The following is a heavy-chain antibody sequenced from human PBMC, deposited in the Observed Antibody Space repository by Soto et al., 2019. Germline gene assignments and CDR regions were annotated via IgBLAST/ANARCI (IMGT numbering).Heavy chain of an antibody. CDR3: VHSRCGGDCLQSYSSHYYYVMDI. J-gene: IGHJ6*02. Sequence: QITLKESGPTLVKPTQTLTLTCTFSGFSLSTGGMGVGWIRQPPGKALEWLALIYWDGDRRYRPSLMSRLTSAQDTSKNQVVLTMTNMDPVDPATYYCVHSRCGGDCLQSYSSHYYYVMDIWGQGTTVTVSS. V-gene: IGHV2-5*02. CDR1: GFSLSTGGMG. D-gene: IGHD2-21*02. CDR2: IYWDGDR.